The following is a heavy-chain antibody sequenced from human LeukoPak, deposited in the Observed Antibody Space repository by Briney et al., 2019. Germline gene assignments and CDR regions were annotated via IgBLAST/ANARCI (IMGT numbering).Heavy chain of an antibody. CDR1: GFTFNSCW. Sequence: GGSLRLSCVVSGFTFNSCWMNWVRQAPGKGLEWVAHINPDGRDTYYVGSVKGRFTISRDNSKNTLYLQMNSLRAEDTAVYYCARPIMITFGGVIVSGDYWGQGTLVTVSS. D-gene: IGHD3-16*02. CDR2: INPDGRDT. CDR3: ARPIMITFGGVIVSGDY. J-gene: IGHJ4*02. V-gene: IGHV3-7*01.